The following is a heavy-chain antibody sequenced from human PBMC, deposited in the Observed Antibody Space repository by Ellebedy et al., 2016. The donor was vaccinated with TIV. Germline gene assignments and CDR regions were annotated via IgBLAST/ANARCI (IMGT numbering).Heavy chain of an antibody. V-gene: IGHV3-23*01. J-gene: IGHJ4*02. CDR3: ALRGTVRVY. D-gene: IGHD3-16*01. Sequence: GESLKISCAASGFTFSSYAMSWVRQAPGKGLEWVSTISHTGSRTYYADSVKGRFTISRDNSKNTLYLQMNSLRAEDTAVYYCALRGTVRVYWGQGTLVTVSS. CDR1: GFTFSSYA. CDR2: ISHTGSRT.